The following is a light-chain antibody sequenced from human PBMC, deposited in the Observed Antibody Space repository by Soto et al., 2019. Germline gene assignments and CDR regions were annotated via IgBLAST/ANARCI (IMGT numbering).Light chain of an antibody. CDR3: QQYYSYPLT. Sequence: DIQMTQSPSTLFGSVGDRVTITCLAIQTISSWLAWYQQKPGKAPKLLIYKASTLKSGVPSTFRGSGSGTEFTLTISSLQPDDSEPYYCQQYYSYPLTFGQGTRLEIK. J-gene: IGKJ5*01. CDR2: KAS. CDR1: QTISSW. V-gene: IGKV1-5*03.